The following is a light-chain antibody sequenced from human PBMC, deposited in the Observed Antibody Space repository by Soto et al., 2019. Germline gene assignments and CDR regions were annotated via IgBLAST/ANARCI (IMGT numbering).Light chain of an antibody. J-gene: IGLJ1*01. Sequence: QSALTQPASVSGSAGQSITISCTGTSSDVGGYNYVSWYQRHPGKAPKFMIYDVSNRPSGVSNRFSGSKSGNTASLTISGLQAEDEADYYCSSYTTSNTRQIVFGTGTKVTVL. CDR3: SSYTTSNTRQIV. CDR2: DVS. V-gene: IGLV2-14*01. CDR1: SSDVGGYNY.